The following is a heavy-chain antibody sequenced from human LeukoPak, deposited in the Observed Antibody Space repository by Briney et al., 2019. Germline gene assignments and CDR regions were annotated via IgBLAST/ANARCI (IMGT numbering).Heavy chain of an antibody. V-gene: IGHV3-23*01. Sequence: QAGGSLRLSCAASGFTFSSYAMSWVRQAPGKGLEWVSAISGSGGSTYYADSVKGRFTISRDNSKKTLYMQMNSLRAEDTAEYYCAKGRIQLRGLFDYWGQGTLVTVSS. CDR1: GFTFSSYA. CDR3: AKGRIQLRGLFDY. J-gene: IGHJ4*02. CDR2: ISGSGGST. D-gene: IGHD5-18*01.